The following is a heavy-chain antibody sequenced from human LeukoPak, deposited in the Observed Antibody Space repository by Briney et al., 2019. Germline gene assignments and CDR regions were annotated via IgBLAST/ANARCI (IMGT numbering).Heavy chain of an antibody. CDR1: GFTFSSYA. Sequence: GGSLRLSCSASGFTFSSYAMHWVRQAPGKGLEYVLGISSKGGTTYYADSVKGRFTISRDNSKNTLFLQMSSLRVGDTAVYSCVKDRTGSYALDIWGQGTMVTVSS. J-gene: IGHJ3*02. D-gene: IGHD1-26*01. V-gene: IGHV3-64D*06. CDR3: VKDRTGSYALDI. CDR2: ISSKGGTT.